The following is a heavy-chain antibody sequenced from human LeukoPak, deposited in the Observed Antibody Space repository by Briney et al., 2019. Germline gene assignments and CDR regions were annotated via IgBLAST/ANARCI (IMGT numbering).Heavy chain of an antibody. V-gene: IGHV5-51*01. CDR2: IYFGDSDT. CDR1: GYSFTSYW. CDR3: ARMSGPYYGSYYFDY. Sequence: GESLKISCKGSGYSFTSYWIAWVRRMPGKGLEWIGIIYFGDSDTRYSSSFQGQVTISADKSISTAYLQWSSLKASNTAMYYCARMSGPYYGSYYFDYWGQGTLVTVSS. D-gene: IGHD1-26*01. J-gene: IGHJ4*02.